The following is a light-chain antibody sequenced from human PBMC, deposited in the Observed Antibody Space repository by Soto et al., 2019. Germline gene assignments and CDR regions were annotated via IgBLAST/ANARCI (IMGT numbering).Light chain of an antibody. J-gene: IGLJ1*01. CDR2: DDS. Sequence: SYELTQPPSVSVAPGQTARITCGGDNIGRKGVQWYQQRPGQAPVLVVSDDSDRPSGIPERFSGSNSDNTATLTISRVEGGDEADYYCQVWDSSGDHPYVFGAGTKVTVL. CDR3: QVWDSSGDHPYV. CDR1: NIGRKG. V-gene: IGLV3-21*02.